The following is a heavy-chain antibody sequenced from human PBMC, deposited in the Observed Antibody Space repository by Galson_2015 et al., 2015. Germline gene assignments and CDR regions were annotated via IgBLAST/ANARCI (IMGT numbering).Heavy chain of an antibody. CDR1: VESFSGYH. V-gene: IGHV4-34*01. CDR3: ARERRGFQKRGYRYGYVSYFDY. J-gene: IGHJ4*02. Sequence: SETLSLTCAVSVESFSGYHWSWIRQPPGKGLEWIGDINPGGDTNYNPSLKSRITISVDTSKNQFSLKLTSVTAADTAVYYCARERRGFQKRGYRYGYVSYFDYWGQGILVTVSS. CDR2: INPGGDT. D-gene: IGHD5-18*01.